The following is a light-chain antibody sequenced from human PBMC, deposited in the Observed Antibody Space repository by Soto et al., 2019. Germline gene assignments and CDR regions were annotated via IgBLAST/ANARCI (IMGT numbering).Light chain of an antibody. V-gene: IGKV1-39*01. CDR2: AAS. CDR3: QQSNSIPLT. J-gene: IGKJ4*01. Sequence: DSQMTQSPSSLSANVGERVIITCRASETITRYLNWYQSKPGKAPRLLISAASSLQTGVPSRFSGNYSGTGFTLTICSLQPLYFVIHHRQQSNSIPLTSRGGTK. CDR1: ETITRY.